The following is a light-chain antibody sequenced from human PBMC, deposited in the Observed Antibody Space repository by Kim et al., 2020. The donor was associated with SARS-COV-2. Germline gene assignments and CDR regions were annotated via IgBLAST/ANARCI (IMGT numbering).Light chain of an antibody. CDR3: ATWDDSLSVFYV. J-gene: IGLJ1*01. CDR1: SSNIGSNY. Sequence: ELTQPPSASGTPGQRVTISCSGSSSNIGSNYVYWYQQLPGTAPKLLIYGNNQRPSGVPDRFSGSKSGTSASLAISGLRSEDEADYYCATWDDSLSVFYVFGAGTKVTVL. V-gene: IGLV1-47*01. CDR2: GNN.